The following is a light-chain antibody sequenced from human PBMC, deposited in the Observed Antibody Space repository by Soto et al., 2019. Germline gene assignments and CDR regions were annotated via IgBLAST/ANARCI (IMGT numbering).Light chain of an antibody. CDR2: DDS. Sequence: SYELTQPPSVSVAPGQTASINCEGNNIGSKNVHWYQQKSGQAPLLVVYDDSDRPSGIPERFSGSNSGNTATLTISRVEAGDEAAYSCQVWDTGNEVVVFGGGTQLTVL. J-gene: IGLJ2*01. V-gene: IGLV3-21*02. CDR1: NIGSKN. CDR3: QVWDTGNEVVV.